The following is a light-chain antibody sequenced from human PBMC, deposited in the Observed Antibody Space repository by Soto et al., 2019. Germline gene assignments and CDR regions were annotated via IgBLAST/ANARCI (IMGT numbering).Light chain of an antibody. CDR3: QQYGSSPWT. CDR1: QSVSSSY. J-gene: IGKJ1*01. V-gene: IGKV3-20*01. CDR2: GAS. Sequence: EIVLTQSPGTLSLSPGERATLSCRASQSVSSSYLAWYQQKPGQAPRPLIYGASSRAIGIPDRFSGSGSGTDFTLTISRLEAEDFAVYCCQQYGSSPWTFGQGTKVEIK.